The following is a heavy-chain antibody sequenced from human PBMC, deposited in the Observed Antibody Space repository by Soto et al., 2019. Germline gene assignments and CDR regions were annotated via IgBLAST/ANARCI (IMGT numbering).Heavy chain of an antibody. V-gene: IGHV1-69*02. D-gene: IGHD3-10*01. Sequence: QVQLVQSGAEVKKPGSSVKVSCKASGGTFITYSISWVRQAPGQGLEWMGRIIPILGLANYTQRFQGRVTDXADKPTSTAYMELSSLRSEDTAVYYCARGDTYGSGTFTMDVWGQGTKVTVSS. CDR1: GGTFITYS. CDR2: IIPILGLA. CDR3: ARGDTYGSGTFTMDV. J-gene: IGHJ6*02.